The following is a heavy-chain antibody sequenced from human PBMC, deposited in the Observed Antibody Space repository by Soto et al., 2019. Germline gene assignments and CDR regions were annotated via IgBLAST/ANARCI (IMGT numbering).Heavy chain of an antibody. V-gene: IGHV1-18*01. Sequence: ASVKVYCKASGYTFTSYGISWVRQAPGQGLEWMGWISAYNGNTNYAQKLQGRVTMTTDTSTSTAYMELRSLRSDDTAVYYCARVEIGIAVAGTADYWGQGTLVTVSS. CDR1: GYTFTSYG. D-gene: IGHD6-19*01. CDR3: ARVEIGIAVAGTADY. CDR2: ISAYNGNT. J-gene: IGHJ4*02.